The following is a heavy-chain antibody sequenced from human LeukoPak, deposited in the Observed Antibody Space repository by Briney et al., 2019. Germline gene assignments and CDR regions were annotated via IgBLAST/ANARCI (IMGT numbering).Heavy chain of an antibody. CDR2: FDPEDAEK. Sequence: ASVKVSCKVSGYALSELSMHWVRQAPGEGLEWMGGFDPEDAEKIYAQKFQGRVTMTEDTSTDTAYMELSSLRSEDTAVYYCARDTVIDCSSTSCYRTPPTDWFDPWGQGTLVTVSS. V-gene: IGHV1-24*01. J-gene: IGHJ5*02. CDR1: GYALSELS. D-gene: IGHD2-2*02. CDR3: ARDTVIDCSSTSCYRTPPTDWFDP.